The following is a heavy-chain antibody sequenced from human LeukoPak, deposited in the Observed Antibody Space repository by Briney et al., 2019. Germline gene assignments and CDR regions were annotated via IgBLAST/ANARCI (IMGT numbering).Heavy chain of an antibody. CDR2: ISWNSGSI. CDR1: GFTFDDYA. D-gene: IGHD5/OR15-5a*01. V-gene: IGHV3-9*01. CDR3: AKDSSLSYYQHAMDV. Sequence: GGSLRLSCAASGFTFDDYAMHWVRQAPGKGPEWVSGISWNSGSIGYADSVKGRFTISRDNAKNSLYLQMNSLRAEDTALYYCAKDSSLSYYQHAMDVWGQGTTVTVSS. J-gene: IGHJ6*02.